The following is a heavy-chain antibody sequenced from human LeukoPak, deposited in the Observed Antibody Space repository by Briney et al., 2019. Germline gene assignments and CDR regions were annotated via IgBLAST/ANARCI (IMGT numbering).Heavy chain of an antibody. CDR1: GYTFTSYD. CDR3: ARLGGYDYGDYETLLFDY. J-gene: IGHJ4*02. Sequence: ASVKVSCKASGYTFTSYDINWVRQATGQGLEWMGWMNPNSGNTGYAQKFQGRVTMTRNTSISTAYMELSSLRSDDTAVYYCARLGGYDYGDYETLLFDYWGQGTLVTVSS. D-gene: IGHD4-17*01. V-gene: IGHV1-8*01. CDR2: MNPNSGNT.